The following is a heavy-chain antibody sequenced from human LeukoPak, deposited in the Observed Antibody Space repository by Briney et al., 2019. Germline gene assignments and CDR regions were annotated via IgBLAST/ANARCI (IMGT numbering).Heavy chain of an antibody. CDR1: GFTFSTYS. Sequence: QLGGSLRLSCAASGFTFSTYSMNWLRQAPGKGLECISYISTSSSTIYYADSVKGRFTISRDNAKNSLYLQMNSLRDEDTAVYFCARDKGYGDAIYWYFDLWGRGTLVTVSS. CDR2: ISTSSSTI. V-gene: IGHV3-48*02. J-gene: IGHJ2*01. D-gene: IGHD4/OR15-4a*01. CDR3: ARDKGYGDAIYWYFDL.